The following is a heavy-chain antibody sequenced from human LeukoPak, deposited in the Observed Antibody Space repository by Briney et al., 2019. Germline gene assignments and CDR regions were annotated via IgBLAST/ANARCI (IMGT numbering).Heavy chain of an antibody. V-gene: IGHV3-23*01. CDR2: IGGSGGST. CDR3: AKGQYCSSTSCYAAPFDY. D-gene: IGHD2-2*01. CDR1: GFTFSSYA. Sequence: GGSLRLSCAASGFTFSSYAMSWVRQAPGKGLEWVSGIGGSGGSTYYADSVKGRFTISRDNSKNTLYLQMNSLRAEDTAVYYCAKGQYCSSTSCYAAPFDYWGQGTLVTVSS. J-gene: IGHJ4*02.